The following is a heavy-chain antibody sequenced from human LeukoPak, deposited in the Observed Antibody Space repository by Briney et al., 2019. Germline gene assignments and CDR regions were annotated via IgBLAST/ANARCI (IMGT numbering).Heavy chain of an antibody. CDR1: GYTFTSYG. Sequence: GASVKVSCKASGYTFTSYGISWVRQAPGQGLEWMGRISAYNGNTNYAQKLQGRVTMTTDTSTSTAYMELRSLRSDDTAVYYCARAAPRYYDFWSGYFSGYYYYMDVWGKGTTVTVSS. CDR2: ISAYNGNT. J-gene: IGHJ6*03. CDR3: ARAAPRYYDFWSGYFSGYYYYMDV. V-gene: IGHV1-18*01. D-gene: IGHD3-3*01.